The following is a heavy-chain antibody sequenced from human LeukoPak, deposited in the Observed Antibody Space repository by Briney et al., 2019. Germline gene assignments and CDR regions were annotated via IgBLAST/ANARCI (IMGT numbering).Heavy chain of an antibody. J-gene: IGHJ4*02. CDR2: ISYDGSNK. CDR1: GFTFSSYG. CDR3: AKDMESSSGYFDY. V-gene: IGHV3-30*18. Sequence: PGRSLRLSCAASGFTFSSYGMHWVRQAPGKGLEWVAVISYDGSNKYYADSVKGRFTISRDNAKNSLYLQMNSLRAEDTALYYCAKDMESSSGYFDYWGQGTLVTVSS. D-gene: IGHD3-10*01.